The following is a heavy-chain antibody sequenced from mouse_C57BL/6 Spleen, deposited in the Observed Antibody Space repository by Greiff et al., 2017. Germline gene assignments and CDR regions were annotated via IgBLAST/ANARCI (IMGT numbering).Heavy chain of an antibody. CDR2: IDPSDSET. CDR1: GYTFTSYW. J-gene: IGHJ2*01. CDR3: AREGLGLYFDY. V-gene: IGHV1-52*01. D-gene: IGHD4-1*01. Sequence: VQLQQPGAELVRPGSSVKLSCKASGYTFTSYWMHWVKQRPIQGLEWIGNIDPSDSETHYNQKFKDKATLTVDKSSSTAYMQLSSLTSEDSAVYYCAREGLGLYFDYWGQGTTLTVSS.